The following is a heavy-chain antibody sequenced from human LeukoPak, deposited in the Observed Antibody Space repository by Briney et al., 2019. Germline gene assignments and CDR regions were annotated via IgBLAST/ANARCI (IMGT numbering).Heavy chain of an antibody. CDR1: GGSFSGYY. D-gene: IGHD3-9*01. V-gene: IGHV4-34*01. J-gene: IGHJ2*01. CDR2: INHSGST. CDR3: ARQYIDILTGYYRGELYWFFDL. Sequence: SETLSLTCAVYGGSFSGYYWSWIRQPPGKGLEWIGEINHSGSTNYNPSLKSRVTISVDTSKNQFSLKLSSVTAADTAVYYCARQYIDILTGYYRGELYWFFDLWGRGTLVTVSS.